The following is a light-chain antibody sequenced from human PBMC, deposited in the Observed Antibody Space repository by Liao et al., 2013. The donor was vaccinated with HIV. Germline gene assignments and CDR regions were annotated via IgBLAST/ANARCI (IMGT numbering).Light chain of an antibody. CDR1: NIGSKG. Sequence: YVLTQAPSVSAAPGQTAVITCGGHNIGSKGVHWYQQKPGQAPVLVMYYDSDRPSGIPERFSGSNSGNTATLSISRVEAGDEADYYCQVWDSNSDHPYVFGTGTKVTVL. V-gene: IGLV3-21*01. J-gene: IGLJ1*01. CDR3: QVWDSNSDHPYV. CDR2: YDS.